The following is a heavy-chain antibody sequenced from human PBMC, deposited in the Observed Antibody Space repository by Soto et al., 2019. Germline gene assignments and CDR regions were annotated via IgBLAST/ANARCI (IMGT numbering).Heavy chain of an antibody. J-gene: IGHJ4*02. CDR2: ISYDGSNK. CDR3: AREGIVGATFDY. V-gene: IGHV3-30-3*01. CDR1: GFTFSSYA. D-gene: IGHD1-26*01. Sequence: QVQLVESGGGVVQPGRSLRLSCAASGFTFSSYAMHWVRQAPGKGLEWVAVISYDGSNKYYADSVKGRFTISRDNPKNTLYLQMNSLRAEDTAVYYCAREGIVGATFDYWGQGTLVTVSS.